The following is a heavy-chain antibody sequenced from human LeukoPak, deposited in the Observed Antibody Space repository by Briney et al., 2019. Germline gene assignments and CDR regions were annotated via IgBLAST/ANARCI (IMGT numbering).Heavy chain of an antibody. Sequence: SETLSLTCAVYGGSFSGYYWSWIRQPPGKGLEWIGKINHSGSTNYNPSLKSRVTISVDTSKNQFSLKLSSVTAADTAVYYCARMGRHCSSTSCYTGWFDPWGQGTLVTVSS. CDR1: GGSFSGYY. J-gene: IGHJ5*02. CDR2: INHSGST. CDR3: ARMGRHCSSTSCYTGWFDP. V-gene: IGHV4-34*01. D-gene: IGHD2-2*02.